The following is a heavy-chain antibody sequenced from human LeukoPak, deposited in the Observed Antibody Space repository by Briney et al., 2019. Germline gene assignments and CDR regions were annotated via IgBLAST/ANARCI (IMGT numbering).Heavy chain of an antibody. J-gene: IGHJ5*02. CDR2: IYYSGST. CDR1: GGSISSYY. CDR3: ARGLLDSSSWYRSDWFDP. V-gene: IGHV4-39*01. D-gene: IGHD6-13*01. Sequence: SETLSLTCTVSGGSISSYYWSWIRQPPGKGLEWIGSIYYSGSTYYNPSLKSRVTISVDTSKNQFSLKLSSVTAADTAVYYCARGLLDSSSWYRSDWFDPWGQGTLVTVSS.